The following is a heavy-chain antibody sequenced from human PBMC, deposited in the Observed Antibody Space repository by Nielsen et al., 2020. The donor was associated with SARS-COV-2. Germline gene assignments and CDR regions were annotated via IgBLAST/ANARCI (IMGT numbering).Heavy chain of an antibody. CDR2: ISSSSSTI. J-gene: IGHJ6*02. Sequence: GGSLRLSCAASGFTFSSYSMNWVRQAPGKGLEWVSYISSSSSTIYYADSVKGRFTISRDNAKNSLYLQMNSLRAEDTAVYYCASPHCSSTSCSYYYGMDVWGQGTTVTVSS. V-gene: IGHV3-48*01. CDR1: GFTFSSYS. CDR3: ASPHCSSTSCSYYYGMDV. D-gene: IGHD2-2*01.